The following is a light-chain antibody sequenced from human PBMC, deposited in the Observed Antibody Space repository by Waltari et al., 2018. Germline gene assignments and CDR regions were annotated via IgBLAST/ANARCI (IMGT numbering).Light chain of an antibody. CDR2: KAS. Sequence: DIQMTQSPSTLSASVGDRVTITCRASQSISSWLAWYQQKPGKAPKLLIYKASNLESGVPSRFSAGGSETEFTLTISSLQPDDFATYYCQQYNGYPWTFGKGTKVEVK. CDR1: QSISSW. V-gene: IGKV1-5*03. J-gene: IGKJ1*01. CDR3: QQYNGYPWT.